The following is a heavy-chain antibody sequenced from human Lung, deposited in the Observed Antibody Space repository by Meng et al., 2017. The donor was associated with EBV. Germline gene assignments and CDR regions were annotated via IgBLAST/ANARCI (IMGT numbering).Heavy chain of an antibody. CDR2: VYRSGST. CDR1: SGSISSDTSS. Sequence: QLQGSGSGLVKPSQTLSLTCAVSSGSISSDTSSWNWIRQRPGKGLEWIGFVYRSGSTYYNPSLKSLVTISVDTSKNQFSLKLSSVTAADTAVYYCARLRLVWMFDYWGQGALVTVSS. D-gene: IGHD6-19*01. V-gene: IGHV4-30-2*05. J-gene: IGHJ4*02. CDR3: ARLRLVWMFDY.